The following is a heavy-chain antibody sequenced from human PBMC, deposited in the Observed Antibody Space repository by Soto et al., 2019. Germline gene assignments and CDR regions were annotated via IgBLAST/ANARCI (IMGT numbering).Heavy chain of an antibody. V-gene: IGHV1-3*01. CDR2: INAGNGNT. CDR3: ARGLLKTLGVVPLDY. CDR1: GYTFTSYA. D-gene: IGHD3-3*01. Sequence: ASVKVACKASGYTFTSYAMPWVRQAPGQRLEWMGWINAGNGNTKYSQKFQGRVTITRDTSASTAYMELSSLRSEDTAVYYCARGLLKTLGVVPLDYWGQGTLVTVSS. J-gene: IGHJ4*02.